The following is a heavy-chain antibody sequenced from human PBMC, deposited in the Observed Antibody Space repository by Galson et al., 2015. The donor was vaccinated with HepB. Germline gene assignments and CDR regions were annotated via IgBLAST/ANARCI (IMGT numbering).Heavy chain of an antibody. CDR2: ISSSSSYI. CDR1: GFTFSRYS. CDR3: ATSVGSGYYNYYYYGMDV. J-gene: IGHJ6*02. V-gene: IGHV3-21*01. D-gene: IGHD3-22*01. Sequence: SLRLSCAASGFTFSRYSMNWVRQAPGKGLEWVSSISSSSSYIYYADSVKGRFTISRDNAKNSLYLQMNSLRAEDTAVYYCATSVGSGYYNYYYYGMDVWGQGTTVTVSS.